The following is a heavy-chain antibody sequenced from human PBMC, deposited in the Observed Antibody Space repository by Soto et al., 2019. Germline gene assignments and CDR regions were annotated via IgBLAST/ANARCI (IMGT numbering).Heavy chain of an antibody. CDR2: ISGSGGST. CDR3: AREGGGVIVGATDFDY. Sequence: EVQLLESGGGLVQPGGSLRLSCAASGFTFSSYAMSWVRQAPGKGLEWVSAISGSGGSTYYVDSVKGRFTISRDKSKNTLYLQMKRLRAEDTAVYYCAREGGGVIVGATDFDYWGQGTLVPVFS. J-gene: IGHJ4*02. CDR1: GFTFSSYA. D-gene: IGHD1-26*01. V-gene: IGHV3-23*01.